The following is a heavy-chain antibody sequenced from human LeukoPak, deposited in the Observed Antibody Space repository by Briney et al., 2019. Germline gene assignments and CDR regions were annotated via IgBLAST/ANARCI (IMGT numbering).Heavy chain of an antibody. D-gene: IGHD6-13*01. V-gene: IGHV1-18*01. Sequence: ASVKVSCKASGYTFTSYGISWVRQAPGQGLEWMGWISAYNGNKNYAQKLQGRVTMTTDTSKSTVYMELRSLRSDDTAVYYCARDSSSLYDDAFDIWGQGTMVTVSS. CDR2: ISAYNGNK. CDR3: ARDSSSLYDDAFDI. J-gene: IGHJ3*02. CDR1: GYTFTSYG.